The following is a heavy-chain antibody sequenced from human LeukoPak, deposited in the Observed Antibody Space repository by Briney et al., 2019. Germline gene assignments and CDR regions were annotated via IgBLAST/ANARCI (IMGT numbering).Heavy chain of an antibody. CDR2: INPNSGGT. CDR1: GYTFTGYY. D-gene: IGHD3-9*01. CDR3: ARDPSDILTGYYPYYFDY. V-gene: IGHV1-2*02. Sequence: ASVKVSCKASGYTFTGYYMHWVRQAPGQGLEWMGWINPNSGGTNYAQKFQGRVTMTRDTSISTAYMELSRLRSDDTAVYYCARDPSDILTGYYPYYFDYWGQGTLVTVSS. J-gene: IGHJ4*02.